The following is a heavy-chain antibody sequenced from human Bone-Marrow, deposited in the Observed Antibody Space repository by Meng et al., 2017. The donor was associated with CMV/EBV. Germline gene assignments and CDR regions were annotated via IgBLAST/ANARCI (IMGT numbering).Heavy chain of an antibody. D-gene: IGHD1-14*01. Sequence: ASVKVSCKASGYTFTGHYLHWVRRAPGQGLEWMGWVNPHSGAAKSAQKFHGRVTMTRDTSISTVCIVLNSLTYDDTAVYYCARESFPEYQNLDPWGQGTLVTVSS. CDR1: GYTFTGHY. CDR2: VNPHSGAA. V-gene: IGHV1-2*02. CDR3: ARESFPEYQNLDP. J-gene: IGHJ5*02.